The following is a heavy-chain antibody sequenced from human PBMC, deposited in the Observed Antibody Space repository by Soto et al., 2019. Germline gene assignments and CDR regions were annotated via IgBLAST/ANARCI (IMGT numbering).Heavy chain of an antibody. CDR1: GGSISSSSYY. J-gene: IGHJ4*02. D-gene: IGHD3-10*01. V-gene: IGHV4-39*01. CDR2: IYYSGST. Sequence: SETLSLTCTVSGGSISSSSYYWGWIRQPPGKGLEWIGSIYYSGSTYYNPSLKSRVTISVDTSKNQFSLKLSSVTAADTAVYYCARCLWFGELLSSRYFDYWGQGTLVTVSS. CDR3: ARCLWFGELLSSRYFDY.